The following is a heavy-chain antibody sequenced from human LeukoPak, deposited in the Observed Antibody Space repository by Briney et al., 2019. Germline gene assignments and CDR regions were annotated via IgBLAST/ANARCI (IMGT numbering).Heavy chain of an antibody. D-gene: IGHD3-10*01. Sequence: ASVKVSCKASGYTFTGYYMHWVRQAPGQGLEWMGWINPNSGGTNYAQKFQGRVTMTRDTSISTAYMELSRLRSDDTAVCYCARMKRITMVRGVDYWGQGTLVTVSS. V-gene: IGHV1-2*02. CDR1: GYTFTGYY. CDR3: ARMKRITMVRGVDY. J-gene: IGHJ4*02. CDR2: INPNSGGT.